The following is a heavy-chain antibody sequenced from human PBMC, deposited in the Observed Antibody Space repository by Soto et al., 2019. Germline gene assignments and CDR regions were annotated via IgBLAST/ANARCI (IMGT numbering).Heavy chain of an antibody. CDR3: AKGLDYYDSSGYSYFAY. Sequence: GGSLRRSCAASGFIFTKYAMNWVRQAPGKGLEWVSGISGSGDRTYYADSVKGRFTISRDSPKNTLYLQMNSLRAEDTAVYYCAKGLDYYDSSGYSYFAYWGQGTLVTVSS. V-gene: IGHV3-23*01. J-gene: IGHJ4*02. D-gene: IGHD3-22*01. CDR1: GFIFTKYA. CDR2: ISGSGDRT.